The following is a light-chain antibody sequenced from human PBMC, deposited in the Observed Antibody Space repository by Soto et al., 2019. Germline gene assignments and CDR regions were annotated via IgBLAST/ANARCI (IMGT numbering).Light chain of an antibody. Sequence: EIVMTQSPATLSVSPGERATLSCRSSQSISSNLAWYQQKPGQAPRLLVYGASTRATSFPARFSGSGSGTEFTLTLSSLQSEDFAVYYCHQYNNWPYTFGQGTKLEIK. CDR3: HQYNNWPYT. CDR2: GAS. J-gene: IGKJ2*01. V-gene: IGKV3-15*01. CDR1: QSISSN.